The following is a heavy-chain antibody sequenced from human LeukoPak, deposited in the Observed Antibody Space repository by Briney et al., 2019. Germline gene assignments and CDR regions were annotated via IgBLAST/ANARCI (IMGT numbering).Heavy chain of an antibody. CDR1: GFTFSSYA. CDR3: AKDSSASFYCGGGTCYSNY. J-gene: IGHJ4*02. Sequence: GGSLRLSCAASGFTFSSYAMSWVRQAPGKGLEWVSAISDGGGSTYYADSVKGRFTISRDNSKNTLYLQMNSLRTEDTAVYYCAKDSSASFYCGGGTCYSNYWGQGTLVTVSS. CDR2: ISDGGGST. D-gene: IGHD2-15*01. V-gene: IGHV3-23*01.